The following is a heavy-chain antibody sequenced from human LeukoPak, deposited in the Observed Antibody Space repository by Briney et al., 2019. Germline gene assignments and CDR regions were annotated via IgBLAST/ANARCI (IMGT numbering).Heavy chain of an antibody. CDR2: TYYSGST. V-gene: IGHV4-59*01. CDR1: GGSISSYY. Sequence: SKTLSLTCTVSGGSISSYYWSWIRQPPGKGLEWIGYTYYSGSTNYNPSLKSRVTISVDTSKNQFSLKLSSVTAADTAVYYCARGPLGDNWGQGTTVTVSS. CDR3: ARGPLGDN. J-gene: IGHJ6*02. D-gene: IGHD3-10*01.